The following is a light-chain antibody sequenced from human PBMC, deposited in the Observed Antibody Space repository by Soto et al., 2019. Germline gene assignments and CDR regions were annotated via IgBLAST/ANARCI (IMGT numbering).Light chain of an antibody. CDR1: QSVSSN. Sequence: IVMTQSPATLSVSPGERATLSCRASQSVSSNLAWYQQKPGQAPRLLIYGASTRATGIPARFSGSGSGTEFTLTISRLQSEAFAIYFCQQYNNWPPDRTFGQGTKVEIK. V-gene: IGKV3-15*01. CDR3: QQYNNWPPDRT. CDR2: GAS. J-gene: IGKJ1*01.